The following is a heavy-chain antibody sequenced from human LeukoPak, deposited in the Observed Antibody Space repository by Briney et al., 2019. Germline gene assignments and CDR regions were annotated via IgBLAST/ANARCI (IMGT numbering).Heavy chain of an antibody. CDR2: VSGGGGST. Sequence: GGPLRLSCAASGFTFSVYAMNWVRQAPGKGLEWVSTVSGGGGSTYYADSVKGRFTISRDNSRNTLYLQMDSLRAADTAVYYCAKGHYYGSRYFDYWGQGTMVTVSS. V-gene: IGHV3-23*01. D-gene: IGHD3-10*01. CDR3: AKGHYYGSRYFDY. J-gene: IGHJ4*02. CDR1: GFTFSVYA.